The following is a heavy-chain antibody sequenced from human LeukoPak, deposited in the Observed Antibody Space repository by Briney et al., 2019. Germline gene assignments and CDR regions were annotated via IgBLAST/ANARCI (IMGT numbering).Heavy chain of an antibody. CDR3: AREPAVAGFPLDY. J-gene: IGHJ4*02. D-gene: IGHD6-19*01. Sequence: GGSLRLSCAASGFTFSSYGMHWVRQAPGKGLEGVAVIWYDGSNKYYADSVKGRFTISRDNSKNTLYLQMNSLRAEDTAVYYCAREPAVAGFPLDYWGQGTLVTVSS. CDR2: IWYDGSNK. V-gene: IGHV3-33*01. CDR1: GFTFSSYG.